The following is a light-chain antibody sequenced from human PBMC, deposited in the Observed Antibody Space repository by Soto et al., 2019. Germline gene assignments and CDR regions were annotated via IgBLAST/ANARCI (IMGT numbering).Light chain of an antibody. V-gene: IGLV2-14*01. J-gene: IGLJ1*01. Sequence: QSALTQPASVSGSPGQSITISCTGTSSDVGGYDHVSWYQQQPGKAPKLMIYEVSNRPSGVSSRFSGSKSGKTASLTISGLQAEDEADYYCSSYTTSRHYLFGTGTKLTVL. CDR2: EVS. CDR3: SSYTTSRHYL. CDR1: SSDVGGYDH.